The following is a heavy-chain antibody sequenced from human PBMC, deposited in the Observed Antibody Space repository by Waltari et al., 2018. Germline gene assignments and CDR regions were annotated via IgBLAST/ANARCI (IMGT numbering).Heavy chain of an antibody. CDR3: ARGRRVVPAARGSWFDP. Sequence: QVQLQKWGAGLLKPSETLSLTCAVYGGSFSGYYWSWIRQPPGKGLEWIGESNDSGSTNYNPALKSRVTIAVDTSKNQFSLKLSSVTAADTAVYYCARGRRVVPAARGSWFDPWGQGTLVTVSS. D-gene: IGHD2-2*01. CDR1: GGSFSGYY. V-gene: IGHV4-34*01. J-gene: IGHJ5*02. CDR2: SNDSGST.